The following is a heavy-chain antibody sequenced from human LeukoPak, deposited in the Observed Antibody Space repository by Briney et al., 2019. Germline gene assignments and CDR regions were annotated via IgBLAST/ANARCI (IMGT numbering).Heavy chain of an antibody. Sequence: GGSLRLSCAASGFTFSSYAMSWVRQAPGKGLEWVSAISGSGGSTYYADSVKGRFTISRDSSKNTLYLQMNSLRAEDTAVYYCAKNPSSSWYRRDWFDPWGQGTLVTVSS. CDR1: GFTFSSYA. J-gene: IGHJ5*02. CDR2: ISGSGGST. V-gene: IGHV3-23*01. D-gene: IGHD6-13*01. CDR3: AKNPSSSWYRRDWFDP.